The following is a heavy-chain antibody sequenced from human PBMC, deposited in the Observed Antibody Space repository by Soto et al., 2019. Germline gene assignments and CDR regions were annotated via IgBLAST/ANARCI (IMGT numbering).Heavy chain of an antibody. J-gene: IGHJ6*02. Sequence: PGGSVRLSCAASGFTFSSYAMSWVRQAPGKGLEWVSAISGSGGSTYYADSVKGRFTISRDNSKNTLYLQMNSLRAEDTAVYYCAKALGTHYYYGMDVWGQGTTVTVSS. CDR1: GFTFSSYA. CDR3: AKALGTHYYYGMDV. CDR2: ISGSGGST. D-gene: IGHD1-1*01. V-gene: IGHV3-23*01.